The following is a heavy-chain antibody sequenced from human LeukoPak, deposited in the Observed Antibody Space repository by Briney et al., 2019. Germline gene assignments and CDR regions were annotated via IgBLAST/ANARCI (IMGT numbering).Heavy chain of an antibody. J-gene: IGHJ5*02. V-gene: IGHV3-23*01. CDR1: GFTLRDGA. CDR2: ISSSGAKA. D-gene: IGHD1-26*01. CDR3: AKDMELSS. Sequence: GGSLSLSCAAYGFTLRDGAMRWVSQAPGKGLEWVSLISSSGAKAYYAVSVKGRFTISRDNSKNTLYLQMNNLRGEDTAEYYCAKDMELSSWGQGTLVTVSS.